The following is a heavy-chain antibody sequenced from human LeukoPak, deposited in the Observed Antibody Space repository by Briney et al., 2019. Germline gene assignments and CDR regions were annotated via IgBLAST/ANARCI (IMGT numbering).Heavy chain of an antibody. Sequence: TGGSLRPSCAVSGFTVSSNYMTWVRQAPGKGLEWVSVIYSGGSTYYADSVKGRFIISRDNSKNTLYLQMNSLRAEDTAVYYCARVGAEYYYYYMDVWGKGTTVTVSS. CDR2: IYSGGST. D-gene: IGHD3-16*01. V-gene: IGHV3-53*01. CDR3: ARVGAEYYYYYMDV. CDR1: GFTVSSNY. J-gene: IGHJ6*03.